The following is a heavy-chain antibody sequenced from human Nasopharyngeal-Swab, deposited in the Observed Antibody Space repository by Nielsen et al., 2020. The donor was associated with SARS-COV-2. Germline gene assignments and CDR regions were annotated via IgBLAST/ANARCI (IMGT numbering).Heavy chain of an antibody. V-gene: IGHV3-7*01. D-gene: IGHD4-17*01. J-gene: IGHJ5*02. CDR2: IKEDGSEK. CDR1: GFTFGNYW. Sequence: GGSLRLSCAASGFTFGNYWMSWVRQAPGKRLEWVANIKEDGSEKDYVDSVKGRFTISRDSAKSSLYLQMNSLRDEDTAVYYCVRARRFYGDFNTEAVSWGQGTLVTVSS. CDR3: VRARRFYGDFNTEAVS.